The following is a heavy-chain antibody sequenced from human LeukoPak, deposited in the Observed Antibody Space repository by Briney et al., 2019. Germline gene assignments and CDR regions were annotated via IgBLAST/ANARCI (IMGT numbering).Heavy chain of an antibody. CDR3: ARESACGTTNCLAPADWLDP. CDR2: ISPNSGDT. V-gene: IGHV1-2*02. CDR1: GYTFTGYY. Sequence: ASVKVSCKASGYTFTGYYMHWVRQAPGQGLAWMGWISPNSGDTDIAQKFQGRVTMTRDTSIATSYMEVDSLTSDDTAVYYCARESACGTTNCLAPADWLDPWGQGTLVIVSS. D-gene: IGHD2-2*01. J-gene: IGHJ5*02.